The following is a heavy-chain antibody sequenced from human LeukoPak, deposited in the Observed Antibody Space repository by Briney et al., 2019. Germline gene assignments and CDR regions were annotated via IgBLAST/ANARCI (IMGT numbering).Heavy chain of an antibody. V-gene: IGHV3-64D*06. CDR2: TNSNGGNT. D-gene: IGHD6-19*01. CDR1: GXTFSSCA. Sequence: PGGSLRLSCSASGXTFSSCAMSWVRQAPGKGLEYVSATNSNGGNTYYADSVKGRFTISRDNSKNTLYLQMSSLRADDTAVYYCVTSSSGYYFNWGQGTLVTVSS. CDR3: VTSSSGYYFN. J-gene: IGHJ1*01.